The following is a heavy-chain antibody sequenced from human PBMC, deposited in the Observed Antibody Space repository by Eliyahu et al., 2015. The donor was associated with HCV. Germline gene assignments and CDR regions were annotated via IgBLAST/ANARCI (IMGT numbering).Heavy chain of an antibody. Sequence: EVQLVESGGGFXQPGQSLXXSCTASGXVFGXYAMGWFRQAPGKGLEWVAFIRSKPYGGAIEYAASVRGRFTVSRDDSKSVAYLQMTSLRTEDTAVYYCSRVPHYWGQGTLVTVSS. V-gene: IGHV3-49*03. CDR1: GXVFGXYA. CDR2: IRSKPYGGAI. CDR3: SRVPHY. J-gene: IGHJ4*02.